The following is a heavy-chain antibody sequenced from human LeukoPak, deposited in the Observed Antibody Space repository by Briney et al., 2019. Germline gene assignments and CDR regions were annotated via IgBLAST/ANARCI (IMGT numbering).Heavy chain of an antibody. CDR3: AKALRLWFGESDFDY. Sequence: PGKSLTLSCAASGFLFSAYGMHWVRQAPGKGLEWVAVISYDGSNKYYADSVKGRFTISRDNSKNTLYLQMNSLRAEDTAVYYCAKALRLWFGESDFDYWGQGTLVTVSS. J-gene: IGHJ4*02. D-gene: IGHD3-10*01. CDR2: ISYDGSNK. CDR1: GFLFSAYG. V-gene: IGHV3-30*18.